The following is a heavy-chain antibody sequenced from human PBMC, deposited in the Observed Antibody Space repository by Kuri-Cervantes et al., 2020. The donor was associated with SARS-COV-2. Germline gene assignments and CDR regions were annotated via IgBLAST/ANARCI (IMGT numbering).Heavy chain of an antibody. CDR2: IYYSGST. J-gene: IGHJ4*03. Sequence: GSLRLSCTVSGGSISSYYWSWIRQPPGKGLEWIGYIYYSGSTNYNPSLNTGVTISIDTSKNQFSLKLSSVTAADTAVYYCARGEAYCSGGSCYSPSFDYWGQGTTVTVSS. CDR1: GGSISSYY. CDR3: ARGEAYCSGGSCYSPSFDY. V-gene: IGHV4-59*12. D-gene: IGHD2-15*01.